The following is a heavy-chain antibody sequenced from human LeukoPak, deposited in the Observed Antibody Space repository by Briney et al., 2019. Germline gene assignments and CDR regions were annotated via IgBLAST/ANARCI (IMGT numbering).Heavy chain of an antibody. CDR2: LSGSGDIT. D-gene: IGHD2-15*01. CDR3: ARDSTYSPRGWFDP. Sequence: PGGSLRLSCAASGFTFSDYAMTWVRQAPGKGLEWVSILSGSGDITYYADSVKGRFTISRDNSKSTLYLQMNSLRAEDTALYYCARDSTYSPRGWFDPWGQGTLVTVSS. J-gene: IGHJ5*02. V-gene: IGHV3-23*01. CDR1: GFTFSDYA.